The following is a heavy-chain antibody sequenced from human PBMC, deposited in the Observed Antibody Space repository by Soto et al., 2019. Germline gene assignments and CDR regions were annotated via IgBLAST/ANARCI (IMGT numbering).Heavy chain of an antibody. Sequence: LRLSCAASGFAFTGHPMSWVRQAPEKGLEWVAGISDGGDLTYNADSVKGRFTISRDNSRNTLYLQMNSLRAEDTAVYYCARRVIGSSRAFDIWGQGTMVTVSS. CDR3: ARRVIGSSRAFDI. D-gene: IGHD3-10*01. J-gene: IGHJ3*02. CDR1: GFAFTGHP. V-gene: IGHV3-23*01. CDR2: ISDGGDLT.